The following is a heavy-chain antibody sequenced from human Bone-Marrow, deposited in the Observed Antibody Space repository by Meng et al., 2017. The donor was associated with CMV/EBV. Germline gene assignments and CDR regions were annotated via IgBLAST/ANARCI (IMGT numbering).Heavy chain of an antibody. D-gene: IGHD3-3*01. J-gene: IGHJ4*02. CDR2: TYYRSKWYN. CDR1: GDSVSSNSAA. Sequence: SQTLSLTCAISGDSVSSNSAAWNWIRQSPSRGLEWLGRTYYRSKWYNDYAVSEKSRITINPDTSKNQLSLQLNSVTPEDTAVYYCARDPRFLEWLSFDYWGQGTLVTVSS. V-gene: IGHV6-1*01. CDR3: ARDPRFLEWLSFDY.